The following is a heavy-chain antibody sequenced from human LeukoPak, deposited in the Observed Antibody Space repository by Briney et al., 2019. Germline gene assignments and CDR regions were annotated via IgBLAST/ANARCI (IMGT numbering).Heavy chain of an antibody. CDR3: ARSVGRITIFGVVIETEPHIDY. V-gene: IGHV4-39*07. J-gene: IGHJ4*02. D-gene: IGHD3-3*01. CDR2: INHSGST. CDR1: GDSISRGSYY. Sequence: PSETLSLTCTVSGDSISRGSYYWSWIRQPPGKGLEWIGEINHSGSTNYNPSLKSRVTISVDTSKNQFSLKLSSVTAADTAVYYCARSVGRITIFGVVIETEPHIDYWGQGTLVTVSS.